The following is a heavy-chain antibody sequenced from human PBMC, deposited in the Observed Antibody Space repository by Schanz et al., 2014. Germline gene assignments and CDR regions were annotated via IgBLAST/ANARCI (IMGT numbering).Heavy chain of an antibody. CDR2: VSRSTPDI. CDR3: ARKMKLGVYGGKGHDSLDI. Sequence: EVQLVESGGGLVQPGGSLRLSCVASGFAFSSFAMTWVRQAPGKGLEWVSYVSRSTPDIYYADSVKGRFTISRDNAKNTLYLQMNTLRAEDTAVYYCARKMKLGVYGGKGHDSLDIWGQGTMVTVSS. J-gene: IGHJ3*02. D-gene: IGHD4-17*01. V-gene: IGHV3-48*04. CDR1: GFAFSSFA.